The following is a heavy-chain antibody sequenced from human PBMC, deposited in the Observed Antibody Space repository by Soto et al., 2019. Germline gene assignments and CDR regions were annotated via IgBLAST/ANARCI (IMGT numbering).Heavy chain of an antibody. D-gene: IGHD6-19*01. V-gene: IGHV3-23*01. CDR2: IRGSGGTT. Sequence: EVRLWESGGGLVQPGGSLRLSCAASGLTFSSYAMSWLRQAPGKGLEWVSLIRGSGGTTKYADSVIGRFTISRENSKNPLYLEMNSLRDEDTALYYCAKARNTAGWYQFDDWGQGTLVSVSS. CDR1: GLTFSSYA. CDR3: AKARNTAGWYQFDD. J-gene: IGHJ4*01.